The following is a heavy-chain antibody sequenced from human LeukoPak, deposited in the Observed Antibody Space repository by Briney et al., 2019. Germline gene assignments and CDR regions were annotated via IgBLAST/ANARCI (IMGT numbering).Heavy chain of an antibody. Sequence: PSETLSLTCTVSGGSISSSSYYWGWIRQPPGKGLEWIGSIYYSGSTYYNPSLKSRVTISVDTSKNQFSLKLSSVTAADTAVYYCARRSYGIDYWGQGTLVTVSS. CDR2: IYYSGST. D-gene: IGHD5-18*01. CDR3: ARRSYGIDY. CDR1: GGSISSSSYY. V-gene: IGHV4-39*07. J-gene: IGHJ4*02.